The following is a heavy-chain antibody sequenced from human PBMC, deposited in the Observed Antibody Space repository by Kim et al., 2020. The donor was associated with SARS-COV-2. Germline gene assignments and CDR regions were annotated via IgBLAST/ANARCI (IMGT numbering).Heavy chain of an antibody. CDR2: IIPIFGTA. J-gene: IGHJ6*02. CDR3: ASRGGVVVVPAAKPQYYYYGMDV. Sequence: SVKVSCKASGGTFSSYAISWVRQAPGQGLEWMGGIIPIFGTANYAQKFQGRVTITADESTSTAYMELSSLRSEDTAVYYCASRGGVVVVPAAKPQYYYYGMDVWGQGTTVTVSS. V-gene: IGHV1-69*13. D-gene: IGHD2-2*01. CDR1: GGTFSSYA.